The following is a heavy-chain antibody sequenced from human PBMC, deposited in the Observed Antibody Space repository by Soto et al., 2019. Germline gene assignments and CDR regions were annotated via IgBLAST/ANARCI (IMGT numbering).Heavy chain of an antibody. CDR1: GYTFTSYG. J-gene: IGHJ4*02. D-gene: IGHD6-19*01. Sequence: QVQLVQSGAEVKKPGASVKVSCKASGYTFTSYGISWVRQAPGQGLEWMGWVNAYNGNTNYAQKFQGRFTMTTDTTMSTAYRKPRSLRSDETAVYCCAREAVSGRTGFDYWGQGALVSVSS. CDR3: AREAVSGRTGFDY. V-gene: IGHV1-18*01. CDR2: VNAYNGNT.